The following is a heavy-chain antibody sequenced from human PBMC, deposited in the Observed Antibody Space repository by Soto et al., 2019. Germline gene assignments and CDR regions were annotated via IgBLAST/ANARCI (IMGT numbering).Heavy chain of an antibody. D-gene: IGHD3-22*01. CDR3: ARFYESSGYVDY. V-gene: IGHV4-30-4*01. Sequence: QVQLQESGPGLVKPSQTLSLTSTVSGGSISSGHYYWSWIRQPPGKGLAWIGNIYFRGSTYSSPALKGRGTISVDTSKNQFSLKLSSVTAADPAVYFCARFYESSGYVDYWGRGTLVTVSS. CDR1: GGSISSGHYY. CDR2: IYFRGST. J-gene: IGHJ4*02.